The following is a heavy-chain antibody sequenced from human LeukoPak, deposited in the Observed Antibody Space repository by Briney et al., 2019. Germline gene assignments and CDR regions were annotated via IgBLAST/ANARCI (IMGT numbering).Heavy chain of an antibody. CDR3: ARLTSRDGSAHYYYYYGMDV. D-gene: IGHD3-10*01. CDR1: GYSFTSYW. Sequence: GESLRISCKGSGYSFTSYWISWVRQMPGKGLEWMGRIDPSDSYTNYSPSFQGLVTISADKSISTAYLQWSSLKASDTAMYYCARLTSRDGSAHYYYYYGMDVWGQGTTVTVSS. V-gene: IGHV5-10-1*01. CDR2: IDPSDSYT. J-gene: IGHJ6*02.